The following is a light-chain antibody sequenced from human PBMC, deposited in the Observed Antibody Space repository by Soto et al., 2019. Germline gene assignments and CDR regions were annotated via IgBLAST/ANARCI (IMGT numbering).Light chain of an antibody. Sequence: IQLTQSPSSLSSSVGDRVTLTCRASQGISSYLVWYQQKSGKAPRLLIYAASNLPSGVPSRFGGSGSGTDFTLTIGSLQPEDFVTYCCQQRISYPPLTFGGGTKVAIK. J-gene: IGKJ4*01. V-gene: IGKV1-9*01. CDR3: QQRISYPPLT. CDR1: QGISSY. CDR2: AAS.